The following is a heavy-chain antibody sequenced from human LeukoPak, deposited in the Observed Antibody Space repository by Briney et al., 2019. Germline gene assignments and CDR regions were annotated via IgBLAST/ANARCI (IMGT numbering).Heavy chain of an antibody. D-gene: IGHD5-12*01. V-gene: IGHV3-23*01. CDR1: GFTFSSYA. CDR2: ISGSGGST. J-gene: IGHJ4*02. CDR3: AKDRSSYKRGYSGYGN. Sequence: GGSLRLSCAASGFTFSSYAMSWVRQAPGKGLEWVSAISGSGGSTYYADPVKGRFTISRDNSKNTLYLQMNSLRAEDTAVYYCAKDRSSYKRGYSGYGNWGQGTLVTVSS.